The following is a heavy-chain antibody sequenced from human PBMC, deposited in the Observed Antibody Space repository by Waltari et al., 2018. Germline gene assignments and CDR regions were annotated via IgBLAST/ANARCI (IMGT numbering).Heavy chain of an antibody. CDR3: ARWTVVPHYFDY. V-gene: IGHV4-61*02. Sequence: QVQLQESGPGLVKPSQTLSLTCTVSGGSISSGSYYWSWIRQPAGKGLEWLGRIYTSGSTNYNPSLKSRVTISVDTSKNQFSLKLSSVTAADTAVYYCARWTVVPHYFDYWGQGTLVTVSS. CDR1: GGSISSGSYY. D-gene: IGHD2-15*01. CDR2: IYTSGST. J-gene: IGHJ4*02.